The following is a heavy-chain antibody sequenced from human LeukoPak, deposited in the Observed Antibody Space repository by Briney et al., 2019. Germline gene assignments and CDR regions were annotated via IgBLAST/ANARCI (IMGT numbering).Heavy chain of an antibody. D-gene: IGHD1-20*01. CDR1: GYTFTGYY. Sequence: SVKVSCKASGYTFTGYYMHWARQAPGQGLEWMGRISPFFDIANYAQKFQGRVTITADKSTSTVYMELSSLRSEDTAIYYCAREFKQSNWNDGHWFDPWGQGTLVTVSS. CDR2: ISPFFDIA. J-gene: IGHJ5*02. CDR3: AREFKQSNWNDGHWFDP. V-gene: IGHV1-69*04.